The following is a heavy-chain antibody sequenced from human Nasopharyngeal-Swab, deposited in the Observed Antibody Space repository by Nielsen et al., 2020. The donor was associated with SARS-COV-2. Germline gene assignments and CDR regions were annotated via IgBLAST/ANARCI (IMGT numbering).Heavy chain of an antibody. D-gene: IGHD3-3*01. J-gene: IGHJ6*02. V-gene: IGHV7-4-1*02. CDR1: GYTFTSYA. CDR2: INTNTGNP. CDR3: ARDDSITIFGVVIEFSGMDV. Sequence: ASVKVSCKASGYTFTSYAMNWVRQAPRQGLEWMGWINTNTGNPTYAQGFTGRFVFSLDTSVSTAYLQISSLKAEDTAVYYCARDDSITIFGVVIEFSGMDVWGQGTTVTVSS.